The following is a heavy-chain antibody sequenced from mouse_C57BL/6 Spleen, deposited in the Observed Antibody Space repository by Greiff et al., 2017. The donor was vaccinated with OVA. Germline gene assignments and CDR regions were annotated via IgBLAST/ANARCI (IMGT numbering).Heavy chain of an antibody. V-gene: IGHV1-39*01. J-gene: IGHJ3*01. CDR2: INPNYGTT. CDR3: ARPDSSGYVRFAY. D-gene: IGHD3-2*02. CDR1: GYSFTDYN. Sequence: EVQLQESGPELVKPGASVKISCKASGYSFTDYNMNWVKQSNGKSLEWIGVINPNYGTTSYNQKFKGKATLTVDKSSSTAYMQLNSLTSEDSAVYYCARPDSSGYVRFAYWGQGTLVTVSA.